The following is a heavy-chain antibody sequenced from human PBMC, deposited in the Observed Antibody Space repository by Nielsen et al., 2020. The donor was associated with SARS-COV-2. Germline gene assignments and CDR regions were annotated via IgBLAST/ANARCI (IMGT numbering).Heavy chain of an antibody. CDR1: GYSFTSNW. Sequence: GESLKISCKGSGYSFTSNWITWVRQVPGKGLEWVGRIDPSDSYTNYSPSFQGHVTISVDRAISTAFLQWSSLRASDSAMYYCARPASGTYQNPDSWGQGTLVTVTP. V-gene: IGHV5-10-1*01. J-gene: IGHJ4*02. CDR3: ARPASGTYQNPDS. D-gene: IGHD1-26*01. CDR2: IDPSDSYT.